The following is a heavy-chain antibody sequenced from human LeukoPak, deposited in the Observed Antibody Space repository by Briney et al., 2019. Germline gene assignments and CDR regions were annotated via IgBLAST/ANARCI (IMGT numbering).Heavy chain of an antibody. CDR3: ARILVRGVIDY. CDR2: IYYSGST. CDR1: GGSIRSSSYY. J-gene: IGHJ4*02. V-gene: IGHV4-39*07. Sequence: PSETLSLTCTVSGGSIRSSSYYWGWIRQPPGKGLEWIGSIYYSGSTYYNPSLKSRVTISVDTSKNQFSLKLSSVTAADTAVYYCARILVRGVIDYWGQGTLVTVSS. D-gene: IGHD3-10*01.